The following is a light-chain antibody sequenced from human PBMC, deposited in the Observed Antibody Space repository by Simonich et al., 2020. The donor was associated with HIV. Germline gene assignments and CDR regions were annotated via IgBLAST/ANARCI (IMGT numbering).Light chain of an antibody. CDR3: CSYSTRTTLV. J-gene: IGLJ2*01. CDR1: SSDVGSYDL. CDR2: EGS. Sequence: QSALPQPASVSGSPGQSITISCTGTSSDVGSYDLVSWYQQHPGKAPKLMIYEGSKRPSGVSNRFSGSKSGNTASLTISGLQADDEADYYCCSYSTRTTLVFGGGTKLTVL. V-gene: IGLV2-23*01.